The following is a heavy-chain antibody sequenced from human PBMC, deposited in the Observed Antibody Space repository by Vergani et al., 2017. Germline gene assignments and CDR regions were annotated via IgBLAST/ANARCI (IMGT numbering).Heavy chain of an antibody. CDR1: GFTFSSYA. Sequence: EVQLLESGGGLVQPGGSLRLSCAASGFTFSSYAMSWVRQAPGKGLEWVSVIYSGGSSTYYADSVKGRFTISIDNSKNTLYLQMNSLRAEDTAVYYCAKDLLAAAGTDDWGQGTLVTVSS. CDR3: AKDLLAAAGTDD. D-gene: IGHD6-13*01. J-gene: IGHJ4*02. CDR2: IYSGGSST. V-gene: IGHV3-23*03.